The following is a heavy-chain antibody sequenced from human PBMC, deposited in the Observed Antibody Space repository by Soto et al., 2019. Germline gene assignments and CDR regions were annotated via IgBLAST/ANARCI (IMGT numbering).Heavy chain of an antibody. V-gene: IGHV1-2*04. CDR1: GYTFTGYY. CDR3: ARALYYDILTGYLPLGY. D-gene: IGHD3-9*01. Sequence: ASVKVSCKASGYTFTGYYMHWVRQAPGQGLEWMGWINPNSGGTNYAQKFQGWVTMTRDTSISTAYMELSRLRSDDTAVYYCARALYYDILTGYLPLGYWGQGTLVTVSS. J-gene: IGHJ4*02. CDR2: INPNSGGT.